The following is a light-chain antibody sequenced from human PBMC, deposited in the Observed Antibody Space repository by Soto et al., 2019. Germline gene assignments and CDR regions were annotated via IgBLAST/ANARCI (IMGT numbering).Light chain of an antibody. V-gene: IGKV3-20*01. CDR2: AAS. J-gene: IGKJ1*01. CDR1: QSVSSTY. CDR3: QQYGSSRWT. Sequence: GERATLSCRASQSVSSTYLAWYQQKPGQAPRPLISAASSRATGTPGRFSGSGSGTDFTLTISRLEPEDFAVYYCQQYGSSRWTFGQGTKVDIK.